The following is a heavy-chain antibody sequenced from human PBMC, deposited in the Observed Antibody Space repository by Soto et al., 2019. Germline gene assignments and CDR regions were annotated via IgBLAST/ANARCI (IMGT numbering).Heavy chain of an antibody. D-gene: IGHD6-13*01. CDR1: GFTFSNYV. V-gene: IGHV3-23*01. CDR2: ISGSGGST. Sequence: GGSLRLSCAASGFTFSNYVMSWVRRAPGKGLEWVSGISGSGGSTYYADSVKGRFTVSRDNSKNTLYLQMGSLRAEDTAEYYCAKAPLASSGSSRPRFHHFDFWAQGTLVTVSS. CDR3: AKAPLASSGSSRPRFHHFDF. J-gene: IGHJ4*02.